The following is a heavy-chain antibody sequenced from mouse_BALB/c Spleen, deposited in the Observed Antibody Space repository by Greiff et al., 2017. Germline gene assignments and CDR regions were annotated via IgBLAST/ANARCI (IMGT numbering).Heavy chain of an antibody. V-gene: IGHV5-6-5*01. Sequence: EVMLVESGGGLVKPGGSLKLSCAASGFTFSSYAMSWVRQTPEKRLEWVASISSGGSTYYPDSVKGRFTISRDNARNILYLQMSSLRSEDTAMYYCANDYDGYPDWFAYWGQGTLVTVSA. D-gene: IGHD2-3*01. J-gene: IGHJ3*01. CDR1: GFTFSSYA. CDR2: ISSGGST. CDR3: ANDYDGYPDWFAY.